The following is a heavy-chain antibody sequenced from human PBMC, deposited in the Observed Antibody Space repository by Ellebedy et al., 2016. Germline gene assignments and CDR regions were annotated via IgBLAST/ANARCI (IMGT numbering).Heavy chain of an antibody. CDR2: VYYSGST. CDR1: GGSISSSGYY. J-gene: IGHJ4*02. V-gene: IGHV4-61*05. CDR3: ARHGSSRGYFDF. D-gene: IGHD3-22*01. Sequence: SETLSLTCTVSGGSISSSGYYWGWIRQPPGKGLEWIGYVYYSGSTNYNPSLKSRVTISVDTSKNQFSLNLSSVTAADTAVYYCARHGSSRGYFDFWGQGTLVTVSS.